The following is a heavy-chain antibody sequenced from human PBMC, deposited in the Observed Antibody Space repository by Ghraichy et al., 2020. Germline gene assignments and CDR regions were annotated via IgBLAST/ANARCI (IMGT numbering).Heavy chain of an antibody. CDR1: GFTFSDHY. D-gene: IGHD3-16*02. V-gene: IGHV3-72*01. CDR2: SRNKANGYTT. J-gene: IGHJ4*02. Sequence: GGSLRLSCAASGFTFSDHYMDWVRQAPGKGLEWVGRSRNKANGYTTEYAASVKGRFTISRDDSKNSVYLQMNSLRTEDTAVYHCVRSSGGVIDRGDYWGQGILVTVSS. CDR3: VRSSGGVIDRGDY.